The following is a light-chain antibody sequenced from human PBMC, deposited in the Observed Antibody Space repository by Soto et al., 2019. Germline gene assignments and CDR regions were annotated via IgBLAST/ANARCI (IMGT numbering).Light chain of an antibody. CDR3: QQGHNWPLT. CDR2: GAS. V-gene: IGKV3-15*01. J-gene: IGKJ2*01. Sequence: ELVMTQSPATLSLSPGERAALSCRASPSINSELAWYQQKPGQPPRLLIYGASTRATGVPARFTGRESGSEFTLTVSGLQSADFAVYYCQQGHNWPLTFGQGTRLEI. CDR1: PSINSE.